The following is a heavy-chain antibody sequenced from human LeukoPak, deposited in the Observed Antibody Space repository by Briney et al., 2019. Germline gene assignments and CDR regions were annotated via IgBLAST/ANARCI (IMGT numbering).Heavy chain of an antibody. D-gene: IGHD6-19*01. V-gene: IGHV4-34*01. CDR1: GGSFSGYY. CDR2: INHSGST. J-gene: IGHJ4*02. Sequence: SETLSLTYAVYGGSFSGYYWSWIRQPPGKGLEWIGEINHSGSTNYNPSLKSRVTISVDTSKNQFSLKLSSVTAADTAVYYCARDVSGGWYQGSNYWGQGTLVTVSS. CDR3: ARDVSGGWYQGSNY.